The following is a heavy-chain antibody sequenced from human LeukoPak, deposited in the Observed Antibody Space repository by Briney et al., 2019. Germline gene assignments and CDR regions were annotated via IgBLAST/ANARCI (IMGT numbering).Heavy chain of an antibody. Sequence: SEILSLTCCVSGGPISNRTCYWGWIRQPPGKGLEWIGGVYYTGTTYYSPSLNSRVTVSIDTSNKQFSLRLTSVTAADTAVYYCARRAVVAAAVSYFDYWGQGILVTVSS. V-gene: IGHV4-39*01. D-gene: IGHD2-2*01. CDR3: ARRAVVAAAVSYFDY. J-gene: IGHJ4*02. CDR1: GGPISNRTCY. CDR2: VYYTGTT.